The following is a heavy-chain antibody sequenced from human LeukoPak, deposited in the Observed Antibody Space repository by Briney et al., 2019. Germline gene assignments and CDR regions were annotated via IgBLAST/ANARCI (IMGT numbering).Heavy chain of an antibody. CDR3: ARHHRNYDFWSGRLRGYWFDP. V-gene: IGHV4-59*08. CDR2: IYYSGST. Sequence: SETLSLTCTVSGGSISSYYWSWIRQPPGKGLEWIGYIYYSGSTNYNPSLKSRVTISVDTSKNQFSLKLSSVTAADTAVYYCARHHRNYDFWSGRLRGYWFDPWGQGTLVTVSS. CDR1: GGSISSYY. J-gene: IGHJ5*02. D-gene: IGHD3-3*01.